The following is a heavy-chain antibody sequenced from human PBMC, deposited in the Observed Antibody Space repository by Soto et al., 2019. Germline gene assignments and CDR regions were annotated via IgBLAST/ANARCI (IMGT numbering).Heavy chain of an antibody. CDR2: IIPILGIA. CDR3: ARGVGIAVAGTGFNWFDP. Sequence: ASVKVSCKASGGTFSSYTISWVRQAPGQGLEWMGRIIPILGIANYAQKFQGRVTITADKSTSTAYMELSSLRSEDTAVYYCARGVGIAVAGTGFNWFDPWGQGTLVTVSS. V-gene: IGHV1-69*02. D-gene: IGHD6-19*01. CDR1: GGTFSSYT. J-gene: IGHJ5*02.